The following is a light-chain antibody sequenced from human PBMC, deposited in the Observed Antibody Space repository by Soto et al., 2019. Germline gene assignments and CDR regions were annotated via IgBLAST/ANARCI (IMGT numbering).Light chain of an antibody. CDR2: GAF. CDR1: QSLTTF. J-gene: IGKJ2*01. V-gene: IGKV1-39*01. Sequence: DIQMTQSPSSLPATVGDRVSITCRASQSLTTFLTWYQQRPGKVPKLLISGAFSLQRGVPSRFSGSGTGTNFTLTISSLQPEDFATYYCQQSYTTPYTFGKGTKVDIK. CDR3: QQSYTTPYT.